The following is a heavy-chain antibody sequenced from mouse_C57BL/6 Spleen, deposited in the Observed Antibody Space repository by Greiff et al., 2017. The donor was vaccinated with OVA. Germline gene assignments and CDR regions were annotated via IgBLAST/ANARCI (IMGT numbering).Heavy chain of an antibody. D-gene: IGHD2-5*01. CDR2: INPNNGGT. CDR1: GYTFTDYN. Sequence: EVQVVESGPELVKPGASVKMSCKASGYTFTDYNMHWVKQSHGKSLEWIGYINPNNGGTSYNQKFKGKATLTVNKSSSTAYMELRSLTSEDSAVYYCARYSNYPYYFDYWGQGTTLTVSS. CDR3: ARYSNYPYYFDY. V-gene: IGHV1-22*01. J-gene: IGHJ2*01.